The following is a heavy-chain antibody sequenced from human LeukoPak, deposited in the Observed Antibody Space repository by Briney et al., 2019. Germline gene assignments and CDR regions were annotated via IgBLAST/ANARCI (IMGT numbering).Heavy chain of an antibody. V-gene: IGHV3-30*02. D-gene: IGHD2-2*01. J-gene: IGHJ4*02. CDR2: IRYGGSNK. CDR1: GFTFSSYG. Sequence: GGSLRLSCAASGFTFSSYGMHWVRQAPGKGLEWVAFIRYGGSNKYYADSVKGRFTISRDNSKNTLYLQMNSLRAEDTAVYYCAKDRSSTSSQTAKYYFDYWGQGTLVTVS. CDR3: AKDRSSTSSQTAKYYFDY.